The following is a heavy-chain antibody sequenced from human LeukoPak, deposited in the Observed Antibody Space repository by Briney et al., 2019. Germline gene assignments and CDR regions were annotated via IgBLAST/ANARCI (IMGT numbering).Heavy chain of an antibody. D-gene: IGHD3-10*01. CDR3: ARSDYGSGNYYWSLDY. CDR1: GGSISGYY. Sequence: PWETLSLTCAVYGGSISGYYWSWIRQPPGKGLEWIAEIHHSGSTNYNPSLKSRVTISIDTSKNQFSLKLSSVTAADTAVYYCARSDYGSGNYYWSLDYWGQGTLVTVSS. CDR2: IHHSGST. J-gene: IGHJ4*02. V-gene: IGHV4-34*01.